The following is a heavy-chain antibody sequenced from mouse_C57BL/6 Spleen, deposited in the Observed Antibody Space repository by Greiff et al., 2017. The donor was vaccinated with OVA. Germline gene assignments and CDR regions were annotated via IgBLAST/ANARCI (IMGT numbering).Heavy chain of an antibody. Sequence: QVQLQQSGPGLVQPSQSLSITCTVSGFSLTSYGVHWVRQSPGKGLEWLGVIWSGGSTDYNAAFISRRSISKDNSKSQVFFKMNSLQADDTAIYYCARNSLGRGFAYWGQGTLVTVSA. CDR3: ARNSLGRGFAY. V-gene: IGHV2-2*01. CDR1: GFSLTSYG. CDR2: IWSGGST. J-gene: IGHJ3*01. D-gene: IGHD4-1*01.